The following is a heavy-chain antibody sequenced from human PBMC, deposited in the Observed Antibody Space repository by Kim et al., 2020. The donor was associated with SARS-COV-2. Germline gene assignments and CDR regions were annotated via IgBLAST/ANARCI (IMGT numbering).Heavy chain of an antibody. CDR1: GFTFSSYS. J-gene: IGHJ6*02. CDR2: ISSSSSYI. V-gene: IGHV3-21*01. D-gene: IGHD2-2*01. CDR3: ARETICSSTSCYVYYYYGMDV. Sequence: GGSLRLSCAASGFTFSSYSMNWVRQAPGKGLEWVSSISSSSSYIYYADSVKGRFTISRDNAKNSLYLQMNSLRAEDTAVYYCARETICSSTSCYVYYYYGMDVWGQGTTVTVSS.